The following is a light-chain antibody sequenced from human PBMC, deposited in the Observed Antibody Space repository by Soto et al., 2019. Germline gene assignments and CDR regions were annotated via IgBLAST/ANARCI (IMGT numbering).Light chain of an antibody. Sequence: DIPMTQSPSSLSASVGDRVTITCRASQDISVYLAWYQQEPGKVPKLLIYSASTLQSGVPSRFSGSGSGTDFTLTISSLQPEDVATYYCQQFNTAPLTFGQGTRLEIK. CDR3: QQFNTAPLT. CDR1: QDISVY. CDR2: SAS. V-gene: IGKV1-27*01. J-gene: IGKJ5*01.